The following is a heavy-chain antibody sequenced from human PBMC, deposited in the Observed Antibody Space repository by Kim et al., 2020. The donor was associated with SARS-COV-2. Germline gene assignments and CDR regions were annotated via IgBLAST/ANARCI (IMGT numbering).Heavy chain of an antibody. J-gene: IGHJ5*02. Sequence: SETLSLTCTVSGGSISSSSYYWGWIRQPPGKGLEWIGSIYYSGSTYYNPSLKSRVTISVDTSKNQFSLKLSSVTAADTAVYYCARGGGITIFGVANWFDPWGQGTLVTVSS. V-gene: IGHV4-39*01. CDR2: IYYSGST. CDR3: ARGGGITIFGVANWFDP. D-gene: IGHD3-3*01. CDR1: GGSISSSSYY.